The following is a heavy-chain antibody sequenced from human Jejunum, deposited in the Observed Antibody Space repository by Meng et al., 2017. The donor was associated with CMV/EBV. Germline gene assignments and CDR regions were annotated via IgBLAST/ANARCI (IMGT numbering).Heavy chain of an antibody. J-gene: IGHJ4*02. CDR3: VRGVSPTEWPLEK. CDR1: GGSISSYY. D-gene: IGHD3-3*01. V-gene: IGHV4-59*01. CDR2: IQYSEST. Sequence: TVSGGSISSYYWGWVRQSPGKGLEWLGYIQYSESTKYNPSLESRVTMSLDRSRNQFSLRLSSVTAADTAVYFCVRGVSPTEWPLEKWGQGTLVTVSS.